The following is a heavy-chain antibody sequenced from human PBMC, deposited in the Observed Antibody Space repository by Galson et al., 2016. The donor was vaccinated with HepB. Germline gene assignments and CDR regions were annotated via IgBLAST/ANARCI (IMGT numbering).Heavy chain of an antibody. J-gene: IGHJ6*02. D-gene: IGHD7-27*01. V-gene: IGHV4-39*07. Sequence: ETLSLICTVSGGSISSSSYYWDWIRQPPGKGLEWIGSLYYSGSTYYNPSLKSRDTTSVDTSKNQFSLMLTSVTAADTAVYYCAGHRGRPWGYYYYGMDVWGQGTTVTVSS. CDR1: GGSISSSSYY. CDR2: LYYSGST. CDR3: AGHRGRPWGYYYYGMDV.